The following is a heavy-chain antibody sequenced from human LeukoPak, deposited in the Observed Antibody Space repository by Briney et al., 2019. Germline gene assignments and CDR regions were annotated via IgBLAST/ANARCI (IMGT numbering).Heavy chain of an antibody. CDR3: AKVSYCSSTSCPSQWNYYYYGIDV. D-gene: IGHD2-2*01. J-gene: IGHJ6*02. Sequence: GGSLRLSCAASGFTFSSYAMGWVRQAPGKGLEWVSAISGSGGSTYYADSVKGRFTISRDNSKNTLYLQMNSLRAEDTAVYYCAKVSYCSSTSCPSQWNYYYYGIDVWGQGTTVTVSS. CDR2: ISGSGGST. CDR1: GFTFSSYA. V-gene: IGHV3-23*01.